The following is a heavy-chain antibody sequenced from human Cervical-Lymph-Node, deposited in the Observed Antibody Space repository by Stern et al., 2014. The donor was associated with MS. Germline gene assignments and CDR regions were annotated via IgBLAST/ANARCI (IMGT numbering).Heavy chain of an antibody. D-gene: IGHD1-1*01. J-gene: IGHJ6*02. CDR3: ARASTTANNYYDGVDV. CDR1: GYTFTDYY. Sequence: VHLVESGAEVKNPAASVKGSCKASGYTFTDYYMQWMRQAPGQGLAWMGWINPNNGGTKSAQKFQGWVTMTRDTSTSTAYMELSRLRSDDTAIYYCARASTTANNYYDGVDVGGQGTTVTV. V-gene: IGHV1-2*04. CDR2: INPNNGGT.